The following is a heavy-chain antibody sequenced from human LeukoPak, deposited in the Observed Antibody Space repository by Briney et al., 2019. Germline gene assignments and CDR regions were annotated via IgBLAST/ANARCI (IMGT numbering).Heavy chain of an antibody. CDR3: ARDQWLAESYYFDY. D-gene: IGHD6-19*01. J-gene: IGHJ4*02. CDR2: ISSSGSTI. Sequence: GGSLRLSCAASGFTFSDYYMSWIRQAPGKGLEWVSYISSSGSTIYYADSVKGRFTISRDNAKNSLYLQMNSLRAEDTAVYYCARDQWLAESYYFDYWGQGTLVTVSS. V-gene: IGHV3-11*04. CDR1: GFTFSDYY.